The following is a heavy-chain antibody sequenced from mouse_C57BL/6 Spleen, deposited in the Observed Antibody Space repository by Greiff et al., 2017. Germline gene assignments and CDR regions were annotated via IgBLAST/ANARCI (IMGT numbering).Heavy chain of an antibody. CDR1: GYTFTSYW. D-gene: IGHD1-1*01. CDR2: IHPNSGST. Sequence: QVQLQQPGAELVKPGASVKVSCKASGYTFTSYWMHWVKQRPGQGLEWIGMIHPNSGSTNYNEKFKSKATLTVDKSASTAYMQLSSLTSEDSAVYYGARGITTVVDWYFDVWGTGTTVTVSS. CDR3: ARGITTVVDWYFDV. J-gene: IGHJ1*03. V-gene: IGHV1-64*01.